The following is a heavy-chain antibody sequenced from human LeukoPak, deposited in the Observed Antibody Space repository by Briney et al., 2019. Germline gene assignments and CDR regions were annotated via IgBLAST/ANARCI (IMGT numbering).Heavy chain of an antibody. Sequence: GGSLRLSCAVPGFTFSSYEMNTVREAPGKGLEWVSYMCSSGFNIYYADSVKGRFTISRDNAKNSLYLQMNSLRAEDTAVYYCTRGGVDYWGQGTRVTV. CDR2: MCSSGFNI. J-gene: IGHJ4*02. CDR1: GFTFSSYE. CDR3: TRGGVDY. V-gene: IGHV3-48*03. D-gene: IGHD3-10*01.